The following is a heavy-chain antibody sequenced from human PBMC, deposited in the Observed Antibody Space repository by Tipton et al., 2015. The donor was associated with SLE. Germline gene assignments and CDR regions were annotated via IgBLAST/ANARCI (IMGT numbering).Heavy chain of an antibody. CDR2: IYYSGST. CDR3: ARERGYFDL. CDR1: GGSISSTSYY. V-gene: IGHV4-61*05. Sequence: GLVKPSETLSLTCTVSGGSISSTSYYWGWIRQPPGKGLEWIGYIYYSGSTNYNPSLKSRVTISVDTSKNQFSLKLSSVTAADTAVYYCARERGYFDLWGRGTLVTVSS. D-gene: IGHD3-10*01. J-gene: IGHJ2*01.